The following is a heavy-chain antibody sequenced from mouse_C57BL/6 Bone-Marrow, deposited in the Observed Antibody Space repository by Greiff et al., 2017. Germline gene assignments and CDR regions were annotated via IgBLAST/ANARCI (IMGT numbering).Heavy chain of an antibody. CDR3: ARDWGAY. Sequence: VQLQQPGAELVKPGASVKMSCKASGYTFTSYWITWVKQRPGQGLEWLGDIYPGSGSTNYNEKFKSKATLTVDTSSSTAYMQLSSLTSEDAAVYYCARDWGAYWGQGTLVTVSA. V-gene: IGHV1-55*01. CDR2: IYPGSGST. D-gene: IGHD4-1*01. J-gene: IGHJ3*01. CDR1: GYTFTSYW.